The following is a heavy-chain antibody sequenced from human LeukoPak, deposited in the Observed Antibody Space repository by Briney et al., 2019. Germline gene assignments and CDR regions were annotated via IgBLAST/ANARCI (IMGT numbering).Heavy chain of an antibody. Sequence: GSLRLSCAASGFTVSSNYMSWVRQASGKGLEWVSVIYSGGSTYYADSVKGRFTISRDNSKNTLYLQMNSLRAEDTAVYYCARDKGGWYYDYWGQGTLVTVSS. CDR3: ARDKGGWYYDY. D-gene: IGHD6-19*01. CDR1: GFTVSSNY. J-gene: IGHJ4*02. CDR2: IYSGGST. V-gene: IGHV3-53*01.